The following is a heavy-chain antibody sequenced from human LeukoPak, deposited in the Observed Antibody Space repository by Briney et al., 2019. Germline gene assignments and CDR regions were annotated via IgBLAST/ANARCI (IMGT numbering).Heavy chain of an antibody. CDR3: AKEVYRYFDWFYGMDV. Sequence: GGSLRLSCAASGFTFSSYAMSWVRQAPGKGLEWVSAISGSGGSTYYADSVKGRFTISRDNSKNTLYLQMNSLRAEDTAVYYCAKEVYRYFDWFYGMDVWGQGTTVTVSS. CDR2: ISGSGGST. V-gene: IGHV3-23*01. D-gene: IGHD3-9*01. CDR1: GFTFSSYA. J-gene: IGHJ6*02.